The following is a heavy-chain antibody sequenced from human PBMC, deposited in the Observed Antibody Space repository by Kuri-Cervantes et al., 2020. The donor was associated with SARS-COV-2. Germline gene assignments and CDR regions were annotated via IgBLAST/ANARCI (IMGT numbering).Heavy chain of an antibody. CDR1: GGTFNNYA. CDR2: IIPIFGTA. V-gene: IGHV1-69*13. J-gene: IGHJ5*02. D-gene: IGHD2-2*01. Sequence: SVKVSCKASGGTFNNYAINWVRQAPGQGLEWMGGIIPIFGTANDAQKFQVRVTITADEPTSTAYMELSSLRSEYTAVYYCARQGDIVVVPSAFDPWGQGTLVTVSS. CDR3: ARQGDIVVVPSAFDP.